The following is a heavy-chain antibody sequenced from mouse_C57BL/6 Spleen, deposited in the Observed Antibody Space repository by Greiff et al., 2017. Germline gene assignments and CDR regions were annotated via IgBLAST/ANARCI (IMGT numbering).Heavy chain of an antibody. CDR2: IRSKSNNYAT. CDR3: GRQGDYYGSSYRYFDV. D-gene: IGHD1-1*01. V-gene: IGHV10-1*01. J-gene: IGHJ1*03. Sequence: EVKLVESGGGLVQPKGSLKLSCAASGFSFNTYAMNWVRQAPGKGLEWVARIRSKSNNYATYYADSVKDRFTISRDDSESMLYLQMNNLKTEDTAMYYCGRQGDYYGSSYRYFDVWGTGTTVTVSS. CDR1: GFSFNTYA.